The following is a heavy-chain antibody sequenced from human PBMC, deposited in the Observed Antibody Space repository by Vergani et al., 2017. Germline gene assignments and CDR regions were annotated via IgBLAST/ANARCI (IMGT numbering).Heavy chain of an antibody. CDR2: ISGSVSTI. Sequence: EVQLVESGGGLVQPGGSLRLSCAASGFTFSSYSMNWVRQAPGKGLEWVSYISGSVSTIYYADSVKGRFTISRDNAKKSLYLQMNSLRAEDTAVYYCAREIASGYSSGWSSGPFDYWGQGTLVTVSS. D-gene: IGHD6-19*01. V-gene: IGHV3-48*04. CDR1: GFTFSSYS. J-gene: IGHJ4*02. CDR3: AREIASGYSSGWSSGPFDY.